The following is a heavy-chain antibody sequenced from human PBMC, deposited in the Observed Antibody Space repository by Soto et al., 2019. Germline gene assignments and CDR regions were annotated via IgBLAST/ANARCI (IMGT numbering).Heavy chain of an antibody. CDR1: GGTFSSYA. CDR2: IIPIFGTA. D-gene: IGHD3-22*01. V-gene: IGHV1-69*13. CDR3: ASFGFQKNYYDSSGPGPLDY. J-gene: IGHJ4*02. Sequence: ASVKVSCKASGGTFSSYAISWVRQAPGQGLEWMGGIIPIFGTANYAQKFQGRVTITADESTSTAYMELSSLRSEDTAVYYRASFGFQKNYYDSSGPGPLDYWGQGTMVTVYS.